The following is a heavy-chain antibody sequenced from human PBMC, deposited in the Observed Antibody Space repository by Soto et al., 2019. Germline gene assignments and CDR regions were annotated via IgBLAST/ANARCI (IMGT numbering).Heavy chain of an antibody. V-gene: IGHV4-34*01. Sequence: SETLSLTCAVYGGSFSGYYWSWIRQPPGKGLEWIGEINHSGSTNYNPSLKSRVTISVDTSKNQFSLKLSSVTAADTAVYYCAISSGSGWYGYFDYWGQGTLVTVSS. D-gene: IGHD6-19*01. CDR1: GGSFSGYY. CDR2: INHSGST. J-gene: IGHJ4*02. CDR3: AISSGSGWYGYFDY.